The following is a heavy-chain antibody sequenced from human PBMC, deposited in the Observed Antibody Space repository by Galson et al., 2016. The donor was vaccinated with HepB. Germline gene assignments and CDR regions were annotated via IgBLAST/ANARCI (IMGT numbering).Heavy chain of an antibody. D-gene: IGHD4-11*01. V-gene: IGHV4-59*01. CDR1: SGSINSYY. J-gene: IGHJ4*02. Sequence: ETLSLTCTVSSGSINSYYWSWLRQSPGKELEWIGYVYYSGSTDYNPALKSRVTISLDTSKKQFSLKLTSVTAADTAVYYCPTGRLPTTYYYWGQGTLVIASS. CDR3: PTGRLPTTYYY. CDR2: VYYSGST.